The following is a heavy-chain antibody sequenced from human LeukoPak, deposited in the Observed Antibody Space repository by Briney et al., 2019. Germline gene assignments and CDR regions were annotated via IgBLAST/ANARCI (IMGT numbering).Heavy chain of an antibody. CDR3: ARANSRADSSSWHSYYFDY. Sequence: GGSLRLSCAASGFTFSSYDMHWVRQATGKGLEWVSAIGTAGDPYYPGSVKGRFTISRENAKNSLYLQMYSLRAGDTAVYYCARANSRADSSSWHSYYFDYWGQGTLVTVSS. V-gene: IGHV3-13*05. CDR2: IGTAGDP. J-gene: IGHJ4*02. CDR1: GFTFSSYD. D-gene: IGHD6-13*01.